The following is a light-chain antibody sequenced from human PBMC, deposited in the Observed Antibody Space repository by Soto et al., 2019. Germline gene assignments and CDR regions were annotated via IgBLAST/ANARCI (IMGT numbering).Light chain of an antibody. CDR2: EVS. J-gene: IGLJ2*01. V-gene: IGLV2-8*01. CDR1: SSDVGGYNF. Sequence: QSALTQPPSASGSPGQSVTISCTRTSSDVGGYNFVSWYQQHPGKAPKLMIFEVSKRPSGVPDRFSGSKSDNTASLTVSGLQAEDEADYYCSSYAGSNNVIFGAGTKVTVL. CDR3: SSYAGSNNVI.